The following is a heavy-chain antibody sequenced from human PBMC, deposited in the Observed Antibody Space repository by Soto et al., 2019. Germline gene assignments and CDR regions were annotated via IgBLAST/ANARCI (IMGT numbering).Heavy chain of an antibody. Sequence: ASVKVSCKTSGYTFTNYGISWVRQAPGQGLEWLGWISTYSGNTNYAQKVQDRVTMTTDTATSTGYMELRNLRSDDTAMYYCARHRGCHYSSGWYEFDYWGQGTLVTVSS. D-gene: IGHD6-19*01. CDR3: ARHRGCHYSSGWYEFDY. J-gene: IGHJ4*02. V-gene: IGHV1-18*01. CDR1: GYTFTNYG. CDR2: ISTYSGNT.